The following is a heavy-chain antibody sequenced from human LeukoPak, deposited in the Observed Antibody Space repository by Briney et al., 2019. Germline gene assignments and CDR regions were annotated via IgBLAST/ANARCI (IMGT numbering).Heavy chain of an antibody. CDR1: GFTFSSYE. CDR2: ISSSGSTI. V-gene: IGHV3-48*03. CDR3: AREVGWYRDWFDP. D-gene: IGHD6-19*01. Sequence: GGSLRLSCAASGFTFSSYEMNWVRQAPGKGLEWVSYISSSGSTIYYADSVKGRFTISRDNAKNSLYLQMNSLRAEDTAVYYCAREVGWYRDWFDPWGQGTLVTVSS. J-gene: IGHJ5*02.